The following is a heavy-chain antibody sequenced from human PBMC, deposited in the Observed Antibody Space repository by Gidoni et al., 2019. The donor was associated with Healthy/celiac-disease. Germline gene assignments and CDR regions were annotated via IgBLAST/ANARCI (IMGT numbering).Heavy chain of an antibody. Sequence: EVQLVQSGAEVKKPGESLRISCKGSGYSSTSYWISWVRQMPGKGLEWMGRIDPSDSYTNYSPSFQGHVTISADKSISTAYLQWSSLKASDTAMYYCARHDGGRAARPNSVLWGQGTLVTVSS. CDR3: ARHDGGRAARPNSVL. D-gene: IGHD6-6*01. V-gene: IGHV5-10-1*03. CDR2: IDPSDSYT. J-gene: IGHJ4*02. CDR1: GYSSTSYW.